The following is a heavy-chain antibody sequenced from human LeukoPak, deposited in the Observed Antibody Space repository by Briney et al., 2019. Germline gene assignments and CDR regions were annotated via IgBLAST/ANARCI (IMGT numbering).Heavy chain of an antibody. V-gene: IGHV3-23*01. D-gene: IGHD6-19*01. Sequence: GGSLRLSCAASGFTFSNYAISWVRQAPGKGLDWVSTIGGSGAKTFYADSVKGRFTISRDNSQNTVHLQMNALGAEDTAVYYCAKDPGLFSRGWDGDFWGQGTQVTVSS. J-gene: IGHJ4*02. CDR2: IGGSGAKT. CDR3: AKDPGLFSRGWDGDF. CDR1: GFTFSNYA.